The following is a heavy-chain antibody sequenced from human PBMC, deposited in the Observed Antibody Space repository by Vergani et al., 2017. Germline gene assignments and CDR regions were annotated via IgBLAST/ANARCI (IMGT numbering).Heavy chain of an antibody. D-gene: IGHD3-22*01. Sequence: QVLLLQSGAEVKKPGSSVKVSCKASGGTFSSYAICWVRQAPGQGLEWMGGIIPIFGTANYAQKFQGRVTITADESTSTAYMELSSLRSEDTAVYYCATTYYYDSSGSNYFDYWGQGTLVTVSS. CDR2: IIPIFGTA. V-gene: IGHV1-69*01. J-gene: IGHJ4*02. CDR3: ATTYYYDSSGSNYFDY. CDR1: GGTFSSYA.